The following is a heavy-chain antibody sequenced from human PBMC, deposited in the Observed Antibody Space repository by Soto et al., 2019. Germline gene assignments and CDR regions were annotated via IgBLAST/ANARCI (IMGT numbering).Heavy chain of an antibody. D-gene: IGHD3-9*01. Sequence: GGSLRLSCSASGFTFSEYSMHWVRQAPGKGLQYVSTISSDGDITYYADSVKGRFTISRDNSKNTLYLQMNSLRPEDTAVYYCVKVSTFYDILTGYYSTNYFDPWGQGTLVTVSS. J-gene: IGHJ5*02. CDR3: VKVSTFYDILTGYYSTNYFDP. CDR2: ISSDGDIT. CDR1: GFTFSEYS. V-gene: IGHV3-64D*06.